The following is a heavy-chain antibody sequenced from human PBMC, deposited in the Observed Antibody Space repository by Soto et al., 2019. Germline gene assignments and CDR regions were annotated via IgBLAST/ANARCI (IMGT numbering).Heavy chain of an antibody. CDR1: GYSISSGYY. V-gene: IGHV4-38-2*02. J-gene: IGHJ6*02. Sequence: TSETLSLTCAVSGYSISSGYYWGWIRQPPGKGLEWIGSIYHSGSTYYNPSLKSRVTISVDTSKNQFSLKLSSVTAADTAVYYCARDSMVRGVTDPYYYGMDVWGQGTTVTVSS. CDR3: ARDSMVRGVTDPYYYGMDV. CDR2: IYHSGST. D-gene: IGHD3-10*01.